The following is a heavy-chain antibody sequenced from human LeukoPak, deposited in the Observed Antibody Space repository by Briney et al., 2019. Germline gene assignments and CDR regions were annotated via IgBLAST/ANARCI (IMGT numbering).Heavy chain of an antibody. CDR3: ARDPAMGNY. V-gene: IGHV3-7*03. D-gene: IGHD5-18*01. CDR2: IKQDGSEK. Sequence: GGSLRLSCAASGFTFSSFWMSWVRQAPGKGLEWVANIKQDGSEKYYVDSVKGRFTISRDNARYSLYLQMNSLRAEDTAVYYCARDPAMGNYWGQGTLVTVSS. CDR1: GFTFSSFW. J-gene: IGHJ4*02.